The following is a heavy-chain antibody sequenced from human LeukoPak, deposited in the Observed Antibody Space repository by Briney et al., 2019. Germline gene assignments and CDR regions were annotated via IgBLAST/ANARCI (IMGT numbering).Heavy chain of an antibody. V-gene: IGHV3-53*01. D-gene: IGHD2-8*02. CDR2: IYSDGTT. CDR3: SGYWPPDY. Sequence: GGSLRLSCAASGFTVSGNYMSWVRQAPGKGLEWVSIIYSDGTTYYADSVKGRFTISRDNSKNTLYLQMNSLRAEDTAVYYCSGYWPPDYWGQGTLVTVSS. J-gene: IGHJ4*02. CDR1: GFTVSGNY.